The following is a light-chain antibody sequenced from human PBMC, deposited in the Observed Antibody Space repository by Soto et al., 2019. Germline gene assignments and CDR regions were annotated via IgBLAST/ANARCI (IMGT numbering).Light chain of an antibody. J-gene: IGLJ2*01. CDR1: SSNIGNNY. Sequence: QSVLTQPPSVSAAPGQKGTISCSGSSSNIGNNYVSWYQQLPGTAPKLLIYENTKRPSGIPDRFSGSKSGTTATLGITGLQTGDESDYYCGTWDTSLSTVLFGGGTKLTVL. V-gene: IGLV1-51*02. CDR3: GTWDTSLSTVL. CDR2: ENT.